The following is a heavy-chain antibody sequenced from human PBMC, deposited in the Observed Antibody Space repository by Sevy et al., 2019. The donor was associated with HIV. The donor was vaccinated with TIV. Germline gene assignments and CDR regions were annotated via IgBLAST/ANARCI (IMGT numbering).Heavy chain of an antibody. CDR1: GGSISSYY. D-gene: IGHD1-7*01. J-gene: IGHJ5*02. V-gene: IGHV4-59*01. Sequence: SETLSLTCTVSGGSISSYYWSWIRQPPGKGLEWIGYSYYSGSTNYNPSLKSRVTISVDTSKNQFSLKLSSVTAADTAVYYCARVKGLELRLNWFDPWGQGTLVTVSS. CDR2: SYYSGST. CDR3: ARVKGLELRLNWFDP.